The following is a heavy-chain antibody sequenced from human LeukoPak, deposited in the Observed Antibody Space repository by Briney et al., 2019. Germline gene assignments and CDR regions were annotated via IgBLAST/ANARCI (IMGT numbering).Heavy chain of an antibody. J-gene: IGHJ4*02. Sequence: GGSLRLSCAASGFTFSSYAMHWVRQAPGKGLEWVAVISYDGSNKYYADSVKGRFTISRDNSKNTLYLQMNSLRAEDTAVYYCARTHKGYSYDGSIGYWGQGTLVTVSS. CDR2: ISYDGSNK. V-gene: IGHV3-30-3*01. CDR1: GFTFSSYA. CDR3: ARTHKGYSYDGSIGY. D-gene: IGHD5-18*01.